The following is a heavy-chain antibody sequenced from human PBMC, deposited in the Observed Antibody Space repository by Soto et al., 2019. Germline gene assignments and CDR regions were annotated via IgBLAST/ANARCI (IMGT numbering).Heavy chain of an antibody. CDR3: AQTTPSIHWFDP. D-gene: IGHD1-1*01. CDR1: GFTFSSYA. CDR2: ISAGGGNT. J-gene: IGHJ5*02. Sequence: PGGSLRLSCAASGFTFSSYAMSWVRQAPGKGLEWVSAISAGGGNTYYRDSVKGRFTISRDNSKNTLYLQMNSLRAEDTAVYFCAQTTPSIHWFDPWGQGTLVTVYS. V-gene: IGHV3-23*01.